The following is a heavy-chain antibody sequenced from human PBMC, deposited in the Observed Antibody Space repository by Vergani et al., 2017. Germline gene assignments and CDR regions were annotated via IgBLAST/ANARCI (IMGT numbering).Heavy chain of an antibody. CDR1: GFTFSDYY. D-gene: IGHD3-22*01. CDR3: ASSYYDSSGYSHIFFDLMNFQH. V-gene: IGHV3-11*04. CDR2: ISSSSSTI. J-gene: IGHJ1*01. Sequence: QVQLVESGGGLVKPGGSLRLSCAVSGFTFSDYYMSWIRQAPGKGLEWVSYISSSSSTIYYADSVKGRFTISRDNAKNSLYLQMNSLRAEDTAVYYCASSYYDSSGYSHIFFDLMNFQHWGQGTLVTVSS.